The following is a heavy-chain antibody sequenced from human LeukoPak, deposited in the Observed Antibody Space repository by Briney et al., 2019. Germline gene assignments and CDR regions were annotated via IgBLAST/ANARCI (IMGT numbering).Heavy chain of an antibody. CDR1: GYTFTGYY. CDR2: INPNSGGT. CDR3: ARARIAAAGHWFDP. Sequence: ASVEVSCKASGYTFTGYYMHWVRQAPGQGLEWMGWINPNSGGTNYAQKFQGRVTMTRDTSISTAYMELSRLRSDDTAVYYCARARIAAAGHWFDPWGQGTLVTVSS. V-gene: IGHV1-2*02. D-gene: IGHD6-13*01. J-gene: IGHJ5*02.